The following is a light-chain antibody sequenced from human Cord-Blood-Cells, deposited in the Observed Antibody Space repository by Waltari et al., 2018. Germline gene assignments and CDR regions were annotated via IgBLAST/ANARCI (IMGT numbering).Light chain of an antibody. CDR1: QSVSSSY. CDR3: QQYGSSPWT. J-gene: IGKJ1*01. V-gene: IGKV3-20*01. CDR2: GAS. Sequence: EIVLTQSPGTLSLSPGERATISCRASQSVSSSYLAWYQQKPGQAPRLLIYGASSRATGIPDRFSGSGSGTDFTLTISRLEPEDFVVYYCQQYGSSPWTFGQGTKVEIK.